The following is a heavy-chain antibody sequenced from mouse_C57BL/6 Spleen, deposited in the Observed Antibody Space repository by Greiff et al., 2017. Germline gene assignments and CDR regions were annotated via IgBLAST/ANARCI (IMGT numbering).Heavy chain of an antibody. CDR3: TRDQEGFAY. CDR2: ISSGGDYI. J-gene: IGHJ3*01. V-gene: IGHV5-9-1*02. Sequence: DVKLVESGAGLVKPGGSLKLSCAASGFTFSSYAMSWVRQTPEKRLEWVAYISSGGDYIYYADTVKGRFTISRANARNTLYLQMSSLKSEDTAMYYCTRDQEGFAYWGQGTLVTVSA. CDR1: GFTFSSYA.